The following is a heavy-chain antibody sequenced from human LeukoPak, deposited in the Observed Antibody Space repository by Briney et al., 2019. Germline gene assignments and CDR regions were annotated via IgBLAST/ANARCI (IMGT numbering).Heavy chain of an antibody. D-gene: IGHD6-13*01. CDR1: GGSVSSGSYY. J-gene: IGHJ4*02. V-gene: IGHV4-61*01. CDR2: IYYSGST. CDR3: ARDRVAAAGSFDY. Sequence: SETLSLTCTVSGGSVSSGSYYWSWIRQPPGKGLEWIGYIYYSGSTNYNPSLKSRLTISVDTSKNQFSLKLSSVTAADTAVYYCARDRVAAAGSFDYWGQGTLVTVSS.